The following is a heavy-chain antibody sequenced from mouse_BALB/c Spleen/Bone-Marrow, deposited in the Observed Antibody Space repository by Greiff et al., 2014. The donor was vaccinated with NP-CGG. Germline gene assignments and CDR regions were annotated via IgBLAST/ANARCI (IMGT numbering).Heavy chain of an antibody. CDR2: INGNGGST. CDR1: GFTFSNYG. CDR3: VRGNYGNYVDYFDF. J-gene: IGHJ2*01. V-gene: IGHV5-6-3*01. Sequence: EVQLQQSGGGLVQPGGSLKLSCAASGFTFSNYGMSWVRQTPDKRLELVATINGNGGSTYYPDSVKGRFTISRDTAKNTLYLQMSRLKSEETAMYYCVRGNYGNYVDYFDFWGQGTTLTVSS. D-gene: IGHD2-1*01.